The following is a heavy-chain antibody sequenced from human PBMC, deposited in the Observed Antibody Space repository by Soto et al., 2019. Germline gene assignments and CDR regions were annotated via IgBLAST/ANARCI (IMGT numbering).Heavy chain of an antibody. CDR1: SGSITSYW. D-gene: IGHD2-2*02. CDR2: VYHSGIT. J-gene: IGHJ4*02. CDR3: ATSISKPFEY. V-gene: IGHV4-4*02. Sequence: QVQLQESGPGLVKPSGTLSLTCAVSSGSITSYWWNWVRQPPGKGLEWIGEVYHSGITNYNPSLRSRLTISVDKSNNQFSLKLSSVTAADTAVYYCATSISKPFEYWGQGALVTVSS.